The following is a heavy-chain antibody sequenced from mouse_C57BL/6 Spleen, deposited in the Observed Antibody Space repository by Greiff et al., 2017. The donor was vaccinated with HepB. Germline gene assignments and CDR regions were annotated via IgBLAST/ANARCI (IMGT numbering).Heavy chain of an antibody. CDR1: GYTFTSYW. CDR3: ARAGDYDEDAMDY. V-gene: IGHV1-64*01. J-gene: IGHJ4*01. Sequence: QVQLQQPGAELVKPGASVKLSCKASGYTFTSYWMHWVQQRPGQGLEWIGMIHPNSGSTNYNEKFKSKATLTVDKSSSTAYMQLRSLTSEDSAVDHCARAGDYDEDAMDYWGQGTSVTVSS. CDR2: IHPNSGST. D-gene: IGHD2-4*01.